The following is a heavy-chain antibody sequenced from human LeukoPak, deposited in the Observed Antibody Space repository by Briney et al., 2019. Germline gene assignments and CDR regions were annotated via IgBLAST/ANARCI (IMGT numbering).Heavy chain of an antibody. Sequence: GWSLRLSCGASGFTFSDYSMNGVRQAPGKGLAGVASITSAGGYRYYADSVKGRFTISRDNAQNSLFLQMNSLRAEDTAVYFCATSGGFVLPNAITGNWYMDVWGRGTTVTVSS. CDR1: GFTFSDYS. CDR2: ITSAGGYR. J-gene: IGHJ6*03. CDR3: ATSGGFVLPNAITGNWYMDV. V-gene: IGHV3-21*01. D-gene: IGHD2-2*01.